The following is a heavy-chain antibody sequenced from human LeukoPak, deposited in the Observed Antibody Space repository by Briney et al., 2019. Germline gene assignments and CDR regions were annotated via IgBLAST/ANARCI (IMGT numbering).Heavy chain of an antibody. V-gene: IGHV3-23*01. CDR1: GFTFSSFG. J-gene: IGHJ6*03. D-gene: IGHD1-7*01. Sequence: GGSLRLSCAASGFTFSSFGMSWVRHAPGEGLEWVSAISGSGGSTYYADSVKGRFTISRDNSKNTLYLQMNSLRAEDTAVYYCAKRRGLELLYYYYMDVWGKGTTVTVSS. CDR3: AKRRGLELLYYYYMDV. CDR2: ISGSGGST.